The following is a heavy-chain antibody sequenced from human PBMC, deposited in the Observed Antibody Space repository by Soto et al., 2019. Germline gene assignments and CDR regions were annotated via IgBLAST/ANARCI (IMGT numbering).Heavy chain of an antibody. CDR2: IYYSGST. CDR1: GGSISSSSYY. CDR3: VVQIFIAVAATDY. J-gene: IGHJ4*02. V-gene: IGHV4-39*01. D-gene: IGHD6-19*01. Sequence: NPSETLSLTCTVSGGSISSSSYYWGWIRQPPGKGLEWIGSIYYSGSTYYNPSLKSRVTISVDTSKNQFSLKLSSVTAADTAVYYCVVQIFIAVAATDYWGQGTLVTVSS.